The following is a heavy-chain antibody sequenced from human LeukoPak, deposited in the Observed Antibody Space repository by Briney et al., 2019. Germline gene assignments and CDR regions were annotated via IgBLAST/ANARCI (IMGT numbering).Heavy chain of an antibody. D-gene: IGHD5-24*01. J-gene: IGHJ1*01. V-gene: IGHV3-30*02. CDR3: AKDRRPNWPRPEYFQH. CDR2: IRYDGSNK. CDR1: GFTFSSYG. Sequence: GGSLRLSCAASGFTFSSYGMHWVRQAPGKGLEWVAFIRYDGSNKYYADSVKGRFTISRDNSKNTLYLQMNSLRAEDTAVYYCAKDRRPNWPRPEYFQHWGQGTLVTVSS.